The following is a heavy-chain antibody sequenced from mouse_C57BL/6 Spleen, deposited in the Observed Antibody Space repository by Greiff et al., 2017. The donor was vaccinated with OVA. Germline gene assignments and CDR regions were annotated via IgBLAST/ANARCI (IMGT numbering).Heavy chain of an antibody. Sequence: EVNVVESGGGLVQPKGSLKLSCAASGFSFNTYAMNWVRQAPGKGLEWVARIRSKSNNYATYYADSVKDRFTISRDDSESMLYLQMNNLKTEDTAMYYCVRHGVTHWYFDVWGTGTTVTVSS. D-gene: IGHD2-2*01. CDR2: IRSKSNNYAT. J-gene: IGHJ1*03. CDR1: GFSFNTYA. V-gene: IGHV10-1*01. CDR3: VRHGVTHWYFDV.